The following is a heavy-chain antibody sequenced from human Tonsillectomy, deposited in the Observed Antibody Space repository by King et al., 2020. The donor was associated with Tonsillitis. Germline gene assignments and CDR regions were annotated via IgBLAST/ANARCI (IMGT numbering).Heavy chain of an antibody. D-gene: IGHD1-26*01. Sequence: VQLVESGGGLVKPGGSLRLSCAASGFTFSDYSMNWGRQAPGKGLEWVSSIISSSTYIYYADSVKGRFTISRDNAKNSLFLQMNSLRAEDTAVYYWARDLVGATGIFDSWGQGTLVTVSS. CDR1: GFTFSDYS. CDR2: IISSSTYI. V-gene: IGHV3-21*01. CDR3: ARDLVGATGIFDS. J-gene: IGHJ4*02.